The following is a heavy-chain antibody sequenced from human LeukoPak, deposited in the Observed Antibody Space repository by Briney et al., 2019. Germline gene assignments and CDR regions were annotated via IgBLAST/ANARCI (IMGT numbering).Heavy chain of an antibody. CDR2: IRYDGSNK. CDR1: GFSFSHYG. V-gene: IGHV3-30*02. J-gene: IGHJ3*02. D-gene: IGHD3-16*01. Sequence: PGGSLRLSCAASGFSFSHYGMHWVRQAPGKGLEWVAFIRYDGSNKNYADSVKGRFTISRDNSKNTLYVQMNSLRAEDTAVYYCAKNFGDPLDIWGQGTMVTVSS. CDR3: AKNFGDPLDI.